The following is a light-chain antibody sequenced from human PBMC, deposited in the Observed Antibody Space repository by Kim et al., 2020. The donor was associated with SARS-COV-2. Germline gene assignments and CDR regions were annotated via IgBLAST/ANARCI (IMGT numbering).Light chain of an antibody. J-gene: IGKJ2*03. CDR2: GAS. CDR1: QNVGSN. CDR3: HQYNKWPLYS. Sequence: VSPGEIVTPSCRASQNVGSNLAWYQQKAGQAPRLLIYGASTRATIIPARFSGSGAGTEFTLTISSLQSEDFAVYYCHQYNKWPLYSFGQGTKLEI. V-gene: IGKV3-15*01.